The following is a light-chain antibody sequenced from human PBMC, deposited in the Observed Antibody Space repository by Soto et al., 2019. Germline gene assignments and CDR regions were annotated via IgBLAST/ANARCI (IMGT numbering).Light chain of an antibody. CDR3: AAWDDSLNGPV. Sequence: QSVLTQPPSASGTPGRRVTISCSGSSSDIGSNVVNWYRQLPGTAPKLLIYTSDQRPSGVPDRFSGSKSGTSASLAISGLRSEDEADYYCAAWDDSLNGPVFGGGTKVTVL. J-gene: IGLJ3*02. V-gene: IGLV1-44*01. CDR2: TSD. CDR1: SSDIGSNV.